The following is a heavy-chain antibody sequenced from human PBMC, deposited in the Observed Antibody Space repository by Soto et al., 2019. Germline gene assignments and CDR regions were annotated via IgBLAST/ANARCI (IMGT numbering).Heavy chain of an antibody. V-gene: IGHV1-46*01. Sequence: QVQLVQSGADAKEPGASVKVSCRASGYTFRDHYIQWVRQAPGQGLEWVAMISPADGATRYAQKFQGRVTLTMDVSTSTVYMEMSSLRPYDTAFYYCARDRPHAWLDPWGQGTLVTVSS. CDR2: ISPADGAT. CDR1: GYTFRDHY. CDR3: ARDRPHAWLDP. J-gene: IGHJ5*02.